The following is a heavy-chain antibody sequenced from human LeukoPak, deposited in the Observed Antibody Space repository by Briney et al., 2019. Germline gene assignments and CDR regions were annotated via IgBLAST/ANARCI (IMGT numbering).Heavy chain of an antibody. D-gene: IGHD6-13*01. CDR2: INPNSGGT. Sequence: GASVKVSCKASGYTFTGYFLHWVRRAPGHGFEWMGWINPNSGGTYYTQRFQGRVTMTRDTSISTAYMELSSLRSDDTAVYYCARAQSLTAPAGTFANSWGQGTLVTVSS. J-gene: IGHJ4*02. V-gene: IGHV1-2*02. CDR3: ARAQSLTAPAGTFANS. CDR1: GYTFTGYF.